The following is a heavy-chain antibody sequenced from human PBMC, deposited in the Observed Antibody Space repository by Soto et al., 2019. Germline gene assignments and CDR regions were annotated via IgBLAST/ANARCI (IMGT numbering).Heavy chain of an antibody. J-gene: IGHJ6*02. CDR3: ARALYDFWSGYYANYYYCGMDV. V-gene: IGHV1-69*01. D-gene: IGHD3-3*01. Sequence: QVQLVQSGAEVKKPGSSVKVSCKASGGTFSSYAISWVRQAPGQGLEWMGGIIPIFGTANYAQEFQGRVTITADESTSTAYMALSSVRSEDTAVYYCARALYDFWSGYYANYYYCGMDVWGQGTTVTVSS. CDR1: GGTFSSYA. CDR2: IIPIFGTA.